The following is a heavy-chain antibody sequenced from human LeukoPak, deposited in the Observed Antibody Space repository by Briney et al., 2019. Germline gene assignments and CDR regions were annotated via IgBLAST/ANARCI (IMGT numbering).Heavy chain of an antibody. CDR2: IYYSGST. J-gene: IGHJ6*02. CDR3: ARGPTVTTRVKGYYYYGMDV. V-gene: IGHV4-59*01. D-gene: IGHD4-17*01. CDR1: GGSISSYY. Sequence: SETLSLTCTVSGGSISSYYWSWIRQPPGKGLEWIGYIYYSGSTNYNPSLKSRVTISVDTSKNQFSLKLSSVTAADTAVYYCARGPTVTTRVKGYYYYGMDVWGQGTTVTVSS.